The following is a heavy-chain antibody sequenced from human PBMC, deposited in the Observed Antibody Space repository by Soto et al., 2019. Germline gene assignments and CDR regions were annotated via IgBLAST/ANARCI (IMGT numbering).Heavy chain of an antibody. V-gene: IGHV2-5*02. J-gene: IGHJ4*02. Sequence: QITLKESGPSLIKPTQTLTLTCTFSGFSLSTSGVGVGWIRQPPGKALEWLALIYWDDDVRYSTSLNSRLTVTKDTSKTHVLLTMTNMDPVDTATDYCASSRYSNAWYHKATFDFWGQGTLVSGSS. CDR3: ASSRYSNAWYHKATFDF. D-gene: IGHD1-26*01. CDR1: GFSLSTSGVG. CDR2: IYWDDDV.